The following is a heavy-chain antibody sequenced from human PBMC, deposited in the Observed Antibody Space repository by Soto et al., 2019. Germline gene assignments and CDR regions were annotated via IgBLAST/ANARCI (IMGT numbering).Heavy chain of an antibody. D-gene: IGHD1-20*01. CDR3: WSYSNWSFGGGGDY. Sequence: QVQLVQSGAEVKKPGASVKVSCKASGYTFTSYGISWVRQAPGQGLEWMGWISAYNGNTNYAQRLQGRVTMTTDTPTIPAYRGLRSLGSDAPALYFCWSYSNWSFGGGGDYWGQGTLVTVSS. J-gene: IGHJ4*02. V-gene: IGHV1-18*01. CDR2: ISAYNGNT. CDR1: GYTFTSYG.